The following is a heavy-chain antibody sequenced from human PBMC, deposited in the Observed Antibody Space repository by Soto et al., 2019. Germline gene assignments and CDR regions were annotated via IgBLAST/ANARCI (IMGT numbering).Heavy chain of an antibody. CDR2: ISYDGGNE. CDR3: AKDRYSGTYPTDFDY. V-gene: IGHV3-30*18. D-gene: IGHD1-26*01. Sequence: GGSLRLSCAGSGFTFSSYGIHWVRQAPGKGLEWVALISYDGGNEKYTESVKDRFTISRDDSHNVAYLQMSSLRTEDTAMYYCAKDRYSGTYPTDFDYWGHGRLVTV. CDR1: GFTFSSYG. J-gene: IGHJ4*01.